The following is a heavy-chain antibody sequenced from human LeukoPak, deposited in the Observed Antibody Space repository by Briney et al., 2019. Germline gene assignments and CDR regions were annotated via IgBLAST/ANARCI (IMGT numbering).Heavy chain of an antibody. J-gene: IGHJ4*02. Sequence: PGGSLRLSCAASGFTFSSYAMSWVRQAPGKGGERGSAISGSGGTTSYADSVNGRFTISRDNSNNTLYLQMNSLRAEDTAVYYCAKDQPGNYYDSSGYPEVPFDYWGQGTLVTVSS. CDR1: GFTFSSYA. V-gene: IGHV3-23*01. CDR2: ISGSGGTT. D-gene: IGHD3-22*01. CDR3: AKDQPGNYYDSSGYPEVPFDY.